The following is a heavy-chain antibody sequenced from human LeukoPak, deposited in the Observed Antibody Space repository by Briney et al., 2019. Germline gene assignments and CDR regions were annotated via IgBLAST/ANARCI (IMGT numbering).Heavy chain of an antibody. J-gene: IGHJ4*02. D-gene: IGHD5-24*01. CDR2: ISNSKGISD. Sequence: GGSLRLSCAVSGFTFTSYPMSWVRQAPGKGLEWVSGISNSKGISDYYADSVKGRFTISRDNSKDTLYLQMNSLRAEDTAVYYCVKGRDAYPIRGTFDSWGQGALVTVSS. V-gene: IGHV3-23*01. CDR1: GFTFTSYP. CDR3: VKGRDAYPIRGTFDS.